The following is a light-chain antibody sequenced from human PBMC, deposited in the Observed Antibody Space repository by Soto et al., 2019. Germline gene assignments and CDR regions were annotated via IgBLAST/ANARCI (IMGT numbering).Light chain of an antibody. Sequence: QSALTQPLSVSGSPGQSVTISCTGTSSDVGGYNYVSWYQQHPGKAPKLMIYNVSKRPSGVPDRFSGSKSGNTASLTISGLQAEDEADYYCCSYAGSYTLFGGGTKVTVL. CDR2: NVS. CDR1: SSDVGGYNY. V-gene: IGLV2-11*01. CDR3: CSYAGSYTL. J-gene: IGLJ2*01.